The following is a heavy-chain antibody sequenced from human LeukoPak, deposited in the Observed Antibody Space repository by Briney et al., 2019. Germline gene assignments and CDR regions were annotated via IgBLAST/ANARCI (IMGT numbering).Heavy chain of an antibody. D-gene: IGHD3-10*01. J-gene: IGHJ6*02. CDR3: ARVGNYYGSGSYYKPYYYYGMDV. Sequence: SETLSLTCTVAGGSISSYYWSWIRHPPGKGLEWIGYIYYSGSTNYNPSLKSRVTISVDTSKNQFSLKLSSVTAADTAVYYCARVGNYYGSGSYYKPYYYYGMDVWGQGTTVTVSS. CDR2: IYYSGST. CDR1: GGSISSYY. V-gene: IGHV4-59*01.